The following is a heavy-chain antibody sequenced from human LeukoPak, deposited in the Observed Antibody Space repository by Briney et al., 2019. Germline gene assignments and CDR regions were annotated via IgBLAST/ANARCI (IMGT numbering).Heavy chain of an antibody. CDR3: ARESEGDYYDSSGYYVD. CDR1: GYSISSGYY. J-gene: IGHJ4*02. CDR2: IYHSGST. V-gene: IGHV4-38-2*02. Sequence: SETLSLTCTVSGYSISSGYYWGWIRQPPGKGLEWIGSIYHSGSTYYNPSLKRRVTISVDTSKNQFSLKLSSVTAADTAVYYCARESEGDYYDSSGYYVDWGQGTLVTVSS. D-gene: IGHD3-22*01.